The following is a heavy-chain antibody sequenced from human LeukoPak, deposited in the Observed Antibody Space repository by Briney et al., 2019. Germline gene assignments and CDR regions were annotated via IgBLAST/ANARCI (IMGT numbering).Heavy chain of an antibody. CDR2: IYYSGST. Sequence: SETLSLTCTVSGGSIISHYWNWIRQPPGKGLEWIGYIYYSGSTNYNPSLKSRVTISVDTSKNQFSLKLSSVTAADTAVYYCARETTVVTPGRSDVFDIWGQGTMVTVSS. D-gene: IGHD4-23*01. CDR1: GGSIISHY. J-gene: IGHJ3*02. V-gene: IGHV4-59*11. CDR3: ARETTVVTPGRSDVFDI.